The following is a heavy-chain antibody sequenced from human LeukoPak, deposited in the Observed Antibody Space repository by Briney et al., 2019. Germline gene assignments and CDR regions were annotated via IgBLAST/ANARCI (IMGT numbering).Heavy chain of an antibody. CDR2: INHSGST. CDR3: ARRSTMVRGPRGYFDY. CDR1: GGSISSYY. V-gene: IGHV4-34*01. D-gene: IGHD3-10*01. J-gene: IGHJ4*02. Sequence: SETLSLTCTVSGGSISSYYWSWIRQPPGKGLEWIGEINHSGSTNYNPSLKSRVTISVDTSKNQFSLKLSSVTAADTAVYYCARRSTMVRGPRGYFDYWGQGTLVTVSS.